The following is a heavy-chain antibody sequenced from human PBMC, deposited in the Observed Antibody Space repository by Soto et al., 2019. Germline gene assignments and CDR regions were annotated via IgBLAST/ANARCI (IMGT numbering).Heavy chain of an antibody. D-gene: IGHD2-15*01. Sequence: EVQLLESGGGLVQPGGSLRLSCAASGFTFSSYVMSWVRQAPGKGLEWVSAISGSGGSTYYADSVKGRFTISRDNSKNTLYLQMNSLRAEDTAVYYCAKTRGGGIRNYYYGMDVWGQGTTVTVSS. CDR2: ISGSGGST. V-gene: IGHV3-23*01. J-gene: IGHJ6*02. CDR1: GFTFSSYV. CDR3: AKTRGGGIRNYYYGMDV.